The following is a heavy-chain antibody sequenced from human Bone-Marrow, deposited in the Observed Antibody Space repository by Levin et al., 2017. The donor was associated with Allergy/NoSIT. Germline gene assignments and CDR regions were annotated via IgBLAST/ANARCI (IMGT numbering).Heavy chain of an antibody. Sequence: GGSLRLSCAASGFTFDDYAMHWVRQAPGKGLEWVSGISWNSATIAYADSVKGRFTISRDNAKNSLYLQMNILRAEDTAFYYCAKDRETFYDSSGYSSFNWFDPWGQGTLVTVSS. J-gene: IGHJ5*02. V-gene: IGHV3-9*01. D-gene: IGHD3-22*01. CDR2: ISWNSATI. CDR1: GFTFDDYA. CDR3: AKDRETFYDSSGYSSFNWFDP.